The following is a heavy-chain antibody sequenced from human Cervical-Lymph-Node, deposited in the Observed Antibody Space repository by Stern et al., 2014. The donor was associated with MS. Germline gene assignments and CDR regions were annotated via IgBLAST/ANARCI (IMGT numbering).Heavy chain of an antibody. J-gene: IGHJ3*02. D-gene: IGHD4-17*01. V-gene: IGHV4-30-2*01. CDR1: GGSSSSGGYS. CDR3: ARSSTVTPNAFDI. CDR2: IYHSGST. Sequence: QVQLQESGSGLVKPSQTLSLTCAVSGGSSSSGGYSCSWIRQPPGKGLEWIGYIYHSGSTYYNPSLKSRVTISVDRSKNQFSLKLSSVTAADTAVYYCARSSTVTPNAFDIWGQGTMVTVSS.